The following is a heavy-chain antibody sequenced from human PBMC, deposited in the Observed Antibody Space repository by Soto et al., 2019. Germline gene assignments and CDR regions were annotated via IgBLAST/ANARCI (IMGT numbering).Heavy chain of an antibody. V-gene: IGHV5-51*01. Sequence: PGESLKISCEGSGYTFATYWIGWVRQMPGKGLEWMGIIYPGDSDTKYSPSFQGQVTISADKSINTAYLQWSSLRASDTAMYYCARLTGLPLYHSMDVWGQGTTVTVSS. CDR3: ARLTGLPLYHSMDV. CDR1: GYTFATYW. J-gene: IGHJ6*02. D-gene: IGHD3-9*01. CDR2: IYPGDSDT.